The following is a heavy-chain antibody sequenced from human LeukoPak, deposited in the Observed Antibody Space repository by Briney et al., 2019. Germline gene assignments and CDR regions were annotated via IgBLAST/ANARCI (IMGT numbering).Heavy chain of an antibody. CDR3: ARHGKAGFDY. CDR1: GGSISSSSYY. D-gene: IGHD6-19*01. Sequence: SSETLSLTCTVSGGSISSSSYYWGWIRQPPGKGLEWIGSIYYSGSTYYNPSLKSRVTISVDTSKNQFSLKLSSVTAADTAVYYCARHGKAGFDYWGQGTLVTVSS. CDR2: IYYSGST. V-gene: IGHV4-39*01. J-gene: IGHJ4*02.